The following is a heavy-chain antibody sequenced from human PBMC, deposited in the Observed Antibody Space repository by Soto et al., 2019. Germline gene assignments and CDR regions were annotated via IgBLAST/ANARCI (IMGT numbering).Heavy chain of an antibody. J-gene: IGHJ6*02. Sequence: RASVKVSCKASGFTFTSSAVQWVRQARGQRLEWIGWIVVGSGNTNYAQKFQERVTITRDMSTSTAYMELSSLRSEDTAVYYCAAGGIPGIAAAGPSLYYYYGMDVWGQGTTVTVSS. CDR2: IVVGSGNT. D-gene: IGHD6-13*01. V-gene: IGHV1-58*01. CDR3: AAGGIPGIAAAGPSLYYYYGMDV. CDR1: GFTFTSSA.